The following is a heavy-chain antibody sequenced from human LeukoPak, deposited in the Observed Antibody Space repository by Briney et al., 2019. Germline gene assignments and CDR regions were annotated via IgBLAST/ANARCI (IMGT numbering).Heavy chain of an antibody. D-gene: IGHD6-19*01. J-gene: IGHJ3*02. CDR2: MYGGGTT. Sequence: GGSLRLSCAASGFTVSNNYMNWVRQAPGKGLEWVSVMYGGGTTYYADSVKGRFSISRDKSKNTVYLQMSSLRAEDTAVYYCASPSSGQSFDIWGQGTMVTVSS. V-gene: IGHV3-53*01. CDR1: GFTVSNNY. CDR3: ASPSSGQSFDI.